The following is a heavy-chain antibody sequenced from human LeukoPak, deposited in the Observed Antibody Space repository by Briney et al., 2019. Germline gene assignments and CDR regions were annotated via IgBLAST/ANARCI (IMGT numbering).Heavy chain of an antibody. CDR2: IYYSGST. CDR1: GGSISSSSYY. J-gene: IGHJ6*02. CDR3: ASRPYYSGSASYYYGMDV. V-gene: IGHV4-39*01. Sequence: SETLSLTCTVSGGSISSSSYYWGWIRQPPGKGLEWIGSIYYSGSTYYNPSLKSRVTISVDTSKNQFSLKLSSVTAADTAVYYCASRPYYSGSASYYYGMDVWGQGTTVAVSS. D-gene: IGHD3-10*01.